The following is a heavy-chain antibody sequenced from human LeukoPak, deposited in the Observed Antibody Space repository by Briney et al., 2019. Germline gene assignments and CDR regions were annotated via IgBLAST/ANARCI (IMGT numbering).Heavy chain of an antibody. CDR2: ISGYRGTT. J-gene: IGHJ5*02. Sequence: ASVKVSCKASGYTFTSYGVNWGRLAPGQGPEWMGWISGYRGTTNYAQQFQGRVTMTIDTSTSTVYMELRSLRSDDTAVYYCARGTSMTTVTERFDPWGQGTPVTVSS. V-gene: IGHV1-18*01. CDR1: GYTFTSYG. D-gene: IGHD4-17*01. CDR3: ARGTSMTTVTERFDP.